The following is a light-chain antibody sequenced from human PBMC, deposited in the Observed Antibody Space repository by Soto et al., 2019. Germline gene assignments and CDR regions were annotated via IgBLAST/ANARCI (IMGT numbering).Light chain of an antibody. CDR1: QSVSSTY. Sequence: EMVLTQSPGTLSLSPGERATLSGRASQSVSSTYLAWYQQKPGQAPRLLIYGASSRATGIPDRFSGSGSGTDFTLTISRLETEDFAVYYCQQYGSSPKLTFGGGTKVEIK. CDR3: QQYGSSPKLT. CDR2: GAS. J-gene: IGKJ4*01. V-gene: IGKV3-20*01.